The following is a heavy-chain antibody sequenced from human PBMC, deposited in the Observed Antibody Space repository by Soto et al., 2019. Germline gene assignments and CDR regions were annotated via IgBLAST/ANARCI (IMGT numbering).Heavy chain of an antibody. CDR3: AASCVACGGFNYYGMDV. Sequence: LSLTCTVSGDSISSGGYYWSWIRQHPGKGLEWIGYIYYSGSTYYNPSLKSRVTISVDTSKNQFSLKLSSVTAADTAVYYCAASCVACGGFNYYGMDVWGQGTTVTVSS. D-gene: IGHD2-21*01. CDR2: IYYSGST. CDR1: GDSISSGGYY. J-gene: IGHJ6*02. V-gene: IGHV4-31*03.